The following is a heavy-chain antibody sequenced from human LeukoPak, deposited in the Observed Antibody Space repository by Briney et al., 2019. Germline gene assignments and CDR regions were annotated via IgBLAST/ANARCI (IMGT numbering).Heavy chain of an antibody. CDR3: AKEPHIAVVTHFDY. V-gene: IGHV3-7*01. CDR1: GFTFSSHW. CDR2: IEQDGSEK. Sequence: SGGSLRLSCAASGFTFSSHWMSWVRQAPGKGLEWVANIEQDGSEKYYVDSVKGRFTISRDNAKNSLFLQMNSLRVEDTAVYYCAKEPHIAVVTHFDYWGQGTLVTVSS. D-gene: IGHD6-19*01. J-gene: IGHJ4*02.